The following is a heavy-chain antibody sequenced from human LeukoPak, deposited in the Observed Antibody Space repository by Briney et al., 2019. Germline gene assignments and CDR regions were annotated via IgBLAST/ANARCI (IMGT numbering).Heavy chain of an antibody. Sequence: GGSLRLSCAASGFTFSSYGMHWVRQSPGKGLEWVAVIWYDGSNKYYADSVKGRLTISRDNSKNTLHLQMNSLRAEDTAVYYCARDSPYLDYWGQGTLVTVSS. CDR2: IWYDGSNK. J-gene: IGHJ4*02. CDR3: ARDSPYLDY. V-gene: IGHV3-33*01. CDR1: GFTFSSYG.